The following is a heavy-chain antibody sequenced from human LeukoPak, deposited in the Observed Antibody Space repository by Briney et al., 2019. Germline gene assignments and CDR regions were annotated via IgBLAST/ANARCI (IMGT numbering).Heavy chain of an antibody. CDR3: ARTYGDYARGALDI. Sequence: GRSLRLSCAASGFTFNSYGMHWVRQAPGKGLEWVAVIWYDVNHKYYADSVKGRFIMSRDNSKNTLFLQMNSLRAEDTAAYYCARTYGDYARGALDIWGQGTLVTVSS. CDR1: GFTFNSYG. V-gene: IGHV3-33*01. J-gene: IGHJ3*02. D-gene: IGHD4-17*01. CDR2: IWYDVNHK.